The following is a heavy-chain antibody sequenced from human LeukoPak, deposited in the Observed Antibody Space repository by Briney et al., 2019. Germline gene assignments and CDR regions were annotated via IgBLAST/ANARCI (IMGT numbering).Heavy chain of an antibody. CDR1: GFTFSSYW. Sequence: GSLRLSCAASGFTFSSYWMSWVRQAPGKGLEWLSYISSSATNIQYADSVRGRFTISRDNAKNSLYLQMNRLRDEDTAVYYCARVDFYYDSSGYVGEYFQHWGQGTLVTVSS. J-gene: IGHJ1*01. CDR3: ARVDFYYDSSGYVGEYFQH. CDR2: ISSSATNI. V-gene: IGHV3-48*02. D-gene: IGHD3-22*01.